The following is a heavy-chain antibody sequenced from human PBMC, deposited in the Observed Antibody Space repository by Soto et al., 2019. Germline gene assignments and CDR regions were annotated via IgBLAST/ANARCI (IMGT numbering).Heavy chain of an antibody. D-gene: IGHD4-17*01. CDR2: IYYSGRT. V-gene: IGHV4-59*01. CDR3: ARVGGDDFGDSGGFDY. J-gene: IGHJ4*02. CDR1: GGSIRDYF. Sequence: QVQLQESGPGLVKPSETLSLTCTVSGGSIRDYFWTCIRQPPGKGLEWIGYIYYSGRTNYNPSLNSRVSISVATSQNHFSLQLRSVTAADTAVYYCARVGGDDFGDSGGFDYWGQGTLVTVSS.